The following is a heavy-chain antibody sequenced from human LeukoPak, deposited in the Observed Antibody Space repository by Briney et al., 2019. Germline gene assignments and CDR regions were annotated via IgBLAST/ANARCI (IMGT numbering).Heavy chain of an antibody. V-gene: IGHV3-30-3*01. CDR3: ARDHTRPWTFGY. Sequence: GGSLRLSCAASGFTFSSYAMHWVRQAPGKGLEWVAVISYDGSNKYYADSVKGRFTISRDNSKNTLYLQMNSLRAEDTAVYYCARDHTRPWTFGYWGQGTLVTVSS. CDR2: ISYDGSNK. J-gene: IGHJ4*02. D-gene: IGHD2-2*02. CDR1: GFTFSSYA.